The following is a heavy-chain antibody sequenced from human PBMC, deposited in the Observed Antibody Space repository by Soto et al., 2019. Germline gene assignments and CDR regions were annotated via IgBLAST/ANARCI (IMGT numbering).Heavy chain of an antibody. CDR2: ISYDGSNK. D-gene: IGHD2-15*01. CDR1: GFTFSSYA. CDR3: ARDGSGGNPTLGHWYFDL. V-gene: IGHV3-30-3*01. Sequence: QVQLVESGGGVVQPGRSLRLSCAASGFTFSSYAMHWVRQAPGKGLEWVAVISYDGSNKYYADSVKGRFTISRDNSKNTLYLQMNSLRAEDTAVYYCARDGSGGNPTLGHWYFDLWCRGTLVTVSS. J-gene: IGHJ2*01.